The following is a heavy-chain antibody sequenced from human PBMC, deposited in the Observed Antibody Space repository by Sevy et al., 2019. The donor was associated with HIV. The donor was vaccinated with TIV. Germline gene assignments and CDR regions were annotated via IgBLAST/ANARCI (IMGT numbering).Heavy chain of an antibody. Sequence: GGSLRLSCAISGFIVNDKYIIWVRQAPGKGLEWVSVIFSSGSTYYANSAESGFTNSRDNYKNIEYLQMKSVRDEDTAAYYCVRLFLSCRRGWSYLEYWGQGTLVTVSS. CDR2: IFSSGST. J-gene: IGHJ4*02. D-gene: IGHD6-19*01. V-gene: IGHV3-66*02. CDR3: VRLFLSCRRGWSYLEY. CDR1: GFIVNDKY.